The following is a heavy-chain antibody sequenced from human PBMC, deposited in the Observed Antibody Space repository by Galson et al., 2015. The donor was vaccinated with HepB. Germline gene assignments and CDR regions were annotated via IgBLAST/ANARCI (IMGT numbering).Heavy chain of an antibody. CDR3: ARSKGYCSSTSCRQPDDY. V-gene: IGHV5-10-1*04. CDR1: GYSFTSYW. Sequence: QSGAEVKKPGESLRISCKGSGYSFTSYWISWVRQMPGKGLEWMGRIDPSDSYTNYSPSFQGQVTISADKSISTAYLQWSSLKASDTAMYYCARSKGYCSSTSCRQPDDYWGQGTLVTVSS. J-gene: IGHJ4*02. CDR2: IDPSDSYT. D-gene: IGHD2-2*01.